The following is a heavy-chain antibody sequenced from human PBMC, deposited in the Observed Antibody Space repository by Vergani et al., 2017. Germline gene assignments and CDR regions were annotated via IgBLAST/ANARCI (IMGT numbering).Heavy chain of an antibody. CDR2: IYSGGST. D-gene: IGHD2-8*02. J-gene: IGHJ4*02. CDR3: AKDLFFLSGGGYNF. CDR1: GFTVSSNY. Sequence: EVQLVESGGGLIQPGGSLRLSCAASGFTVSSNYMSWVRQAPGKGLEWVSVIYSGGSTYYADSVKGRFTISRDNSKNTLYLQMNSLRAEDTAVYYCAKDLFFLSGGGYNFWGQGTLVTVSS. V-gene: IGHV3-53*01.